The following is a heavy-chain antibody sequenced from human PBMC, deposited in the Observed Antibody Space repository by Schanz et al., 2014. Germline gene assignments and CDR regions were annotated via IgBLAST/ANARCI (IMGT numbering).Heavy chain of an antibody. CDR2: IDGKSTTV. CDR1: FSFSSYS. CDR3: ARDGDRVYLKVYMWV. D-gene: IGHD4-17*01. V-gene: IGHV3-48*01. J-gene: IGHJ6*03. Sequence: FSFSSYSMNLVPQAPGKELEWLSYIDGKSTTVYYADAVKGRFTVSRDNARNSLYLHMNTLGAEDTAVYYCARDGDRVYLKVYMWVGGEGTTDTASS.